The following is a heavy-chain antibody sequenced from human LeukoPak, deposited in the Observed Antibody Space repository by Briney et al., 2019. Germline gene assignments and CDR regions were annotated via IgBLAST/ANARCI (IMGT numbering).Heavy chain of an antibody. CDR2: INPNSGGT. Sequence: ASVKVSCKASGYTFTGYYMHWVRQAPGQGLEWMGWINPNSGGTNYAQKFQGRVTMTRDTSISTAYMELSRLRSDDTAVYYCARVSLRSSGYGDYWGQGTLVTVSS. CDR3: ARVSLRSSGYGDY. J-gene: IGHJ4*02. V-gene: IGHV1-2*02. CDR1: GYTFTGYY. D-gene: IGHD3-22*01.